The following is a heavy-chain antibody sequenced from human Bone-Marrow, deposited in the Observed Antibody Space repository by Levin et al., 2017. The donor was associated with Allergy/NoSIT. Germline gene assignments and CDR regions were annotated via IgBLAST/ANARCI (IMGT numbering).Heavy chain of an antibody. V-gene: IGHV3-74*01. J-gene: IGHJ4*02. Sequence: GESLKISCAASGFTFSPYYMHWVHQAPGKGLAWVSHIHSDTSITNYADSVKGRFTISRDNAKNTLYLQMNSLRAEDTAVYYCARGGCSATSCLDYWGQGTLVTVSS. CDR1: GFTFSPYY. CDR3: ARGGCSATSCLDY. D-gene: IGHD2-2*01. CDR2: IHSDTSIT.